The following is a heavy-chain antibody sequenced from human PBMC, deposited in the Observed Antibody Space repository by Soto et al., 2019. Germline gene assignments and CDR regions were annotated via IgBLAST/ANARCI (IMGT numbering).Heavy chain of an antibody. CDR3: ARDNILWFGELLYGMDV. CDR2: ISSSSSTI. J-gene: IGHJ6*02. D-gene: IGHD3-10*01. CDR1: GFTFSSYS. Sequence: EVQLVESGGGLVQPGGSLRLSCAASGFTFSSYSMNWVRQAPGKGLEWVSYISSSSSTIYYADSVKGRFTISRDNAKNSLYLQMNSLRDEDTAVYYCARDNILWFGELLYGMDVWGQGTTVTVSS. V-gene: IGHV3-48*02.